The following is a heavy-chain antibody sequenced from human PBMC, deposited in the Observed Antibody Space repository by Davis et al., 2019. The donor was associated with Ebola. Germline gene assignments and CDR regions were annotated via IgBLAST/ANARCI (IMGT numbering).Heavy chain of an antibody. J-gene: IGHJ4*02. CDR3: AKWSRKVIAVAAHLDY. CDR1: GFTFSSYA. Sequence: GESLKISCAASGFTFSSYAMSWVRQAPGKGLEWVSAISGSGGSTYYADSVKGRFTISRDNSKNTLYLQMNSLRAEDTAVYYCAKWSRKVIAVAAHLDYWGQGTLVTVSS. V-gene: IGHV3-23*01. CDR2: ISGSGGST. D-gene: IGHD6-19*01.